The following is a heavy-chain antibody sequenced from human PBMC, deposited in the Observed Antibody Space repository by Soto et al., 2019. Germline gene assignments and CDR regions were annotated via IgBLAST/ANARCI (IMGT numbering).Heavy chain of an antibody. V-gene: IGHV1-3*04. Sequence: QVHLVQSGAEVKEPGASVRISCEASGYAFTSHPIHWARQAPGPGVEWIGWIFISHGSPSYAPQFLGRISFGRDTSATTAYMELTSLTFEGIAVYYCAREPEGGVPGDYWGQGTLVVVSS. D-gene: IGHD2-8*02. CDR3: AREPEGGVPGDY. CDR2: IFISHGSP. CDR1: GYAFTSHP. J-gene: IGHJ4*02.